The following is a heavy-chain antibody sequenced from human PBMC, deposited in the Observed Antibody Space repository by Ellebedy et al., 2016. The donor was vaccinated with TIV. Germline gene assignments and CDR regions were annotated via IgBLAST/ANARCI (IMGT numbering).Heavy chain of an antibody. CDR1: GGTFSSNA. CDR3: ARLSRVYDSSGYNWFDP. V-gene: IGHV1-69*04. D-gene: IGHD3-22*01. Sequence: AASVKVSCKASGGTFSSNAISWVRQAPGQGLEWMGRIIPILGIANYAQKFQGRVTITADKSTSTAYMELSSLRSEDTAVYYCARLSRVYDSSGYNWFDPWGQGTLVTVSS. CDR2: IIPILGIA. J-gene: IGHJ5*02.